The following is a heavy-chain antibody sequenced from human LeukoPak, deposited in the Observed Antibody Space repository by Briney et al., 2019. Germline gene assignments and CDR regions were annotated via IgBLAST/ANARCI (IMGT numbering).Heavy chain of an antibody. CDR3: ARGFQVLRFLEWLSTGAFDI. CDR2: IYSGGSA. Sequence: GGSLRLSCAASGFTFSSYWMSWVRQAPGKGLEWVSVIYSGGSAYYADSVKGRFTISRDNSKNTLFLQMNSLRAEDTAVYYCARGFQVLRFLEWLSTGAFDIWGQGTMVTVSS. CDR1: GFTFSSYW. D-gene: IGHD3-3*01. J-gene: IGHJ3*02. V-gene: IGHV3-53*01.